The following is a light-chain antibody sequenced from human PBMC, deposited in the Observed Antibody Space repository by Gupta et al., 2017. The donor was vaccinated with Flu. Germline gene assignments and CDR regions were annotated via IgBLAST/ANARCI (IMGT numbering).Light chain of an antibody. CDR3: CSYADNYTPV. Sequence: TGSHRGGYKYVAWYQQQPGKAPKLMIYHGSKRPSGVPDLFSCSKSGNTASLTISGLQAEDEADYYCCSYADNYTPVFGGGTKLTVL. CDR2: HGS. V-gene: IGLV2-11*01. CDR1: GSHRGGYKY. J-gene: IGLJ3*02.